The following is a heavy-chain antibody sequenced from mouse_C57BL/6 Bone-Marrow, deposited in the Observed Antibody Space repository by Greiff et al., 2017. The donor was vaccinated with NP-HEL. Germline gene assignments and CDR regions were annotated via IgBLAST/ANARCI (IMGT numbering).Heavy chain of an antibody. V-gene: IGHV5-17*01. CDR1: GFTFSDYG. J-gene: IGHJ3*01. CDR3: ARGDYYGSSPFAY. Sequence: EVQGVESGGGLVKPGGSLKLSCAASGFTFSDYGMHWVRQAPEKWLEWVAYISSGSSTISSAAPVKGRLTISRDNAKNTLFLQMTSLRSEDTAMYYCARGDYYGSSPFAYWGQGTLVTVSA. D-gene: IGHD1-1*01. CDR2: ISSGSSTI.